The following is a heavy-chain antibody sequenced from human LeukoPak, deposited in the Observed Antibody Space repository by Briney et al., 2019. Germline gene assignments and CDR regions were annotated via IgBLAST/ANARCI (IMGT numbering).Heavy chain of an antibody. CDR3: ASLVGATLFDY. J-gene: IGHJ4*02. CDR2: ISSSGSYI. CDR1: GFTFSSYS. Sequence: GGSLRLSCAASGFTFSSYSMKWVRPAPGKGLEWVSSISSSGSYIYYADSVKGRFTISRDNAKNSLYLQMNSLRAEDTAVYYCASLVGATLFDYWGQGTLVTVSS. D-gene: IGHD1-26*01. V-gene: IGHV3-21*01.